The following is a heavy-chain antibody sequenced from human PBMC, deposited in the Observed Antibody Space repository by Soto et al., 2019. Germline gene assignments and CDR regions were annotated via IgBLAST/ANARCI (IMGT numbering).Heavy chain of an antibody. V-gene: IGHV3-23*01. Sequence: GGSLRLSCAASGFTFSSYIMTWVRQAPGEGLEWVSSISGSDDKYYADFVKGRFTISRDNSKNTLYLQMNSLRAEDTAVYYCASLAPLYYDFWSGPPDVWGKGTTVTVSS. CDR3: ASLAPLYYDFWSGPPDV. CDR2: ISGSDDK. J-gene: IGHJ6*04. CDR1: GFTFSSYI. D-gene: IGHD3-3*01.